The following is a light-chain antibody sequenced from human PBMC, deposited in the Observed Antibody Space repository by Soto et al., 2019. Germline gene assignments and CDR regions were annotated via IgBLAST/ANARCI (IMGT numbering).Light chain of an antibody. CDR1: PRVSSSY. V-gene: IGKV3-20*01. Sequence: EIVLTQSPVSLSLSPGKRATLSCRASPRVSSSYLAWYQQKPGQAPRLLIYGASRRATGVPDRFSGSESETDFTLTISGLEPEDFAVYYCQQYDTSPRTFGQGTKVDIK. J-gene: IGKJ1*01. CDR3: QQYDTSPRT. CDR2: GAS.